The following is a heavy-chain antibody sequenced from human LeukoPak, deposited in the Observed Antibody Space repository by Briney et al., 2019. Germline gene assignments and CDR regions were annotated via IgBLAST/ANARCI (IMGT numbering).Heavy chain of an antibody. D-gene: IGHD2-2*01. CDR1: GYTFTSYD. Sequence: ASVKVSCKASGYTFTSYDINWVRQATGQGLEWMGWMNPNSGNTGYAQKFQGRVTMTRNTSISTAYMELSSLRSEDTAVYYCAREIVVVPAAIDYYYYGTDVWGQGTTVTVSS. CDR2: MNPNSGNT. V-gene: IGHV1-8*01. J-gene: IGHJ6*02. CDR3: AREIVVVPAAIDYYYYGTDV.